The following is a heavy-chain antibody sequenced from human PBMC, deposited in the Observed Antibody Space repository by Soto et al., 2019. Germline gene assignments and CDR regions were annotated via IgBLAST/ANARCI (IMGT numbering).Heavy chain of an antibody. CDR3: ASGTSGSNLNYGMDV. V-gene: IGHV4-4*02. J-gene: IGHJ6*02. CDR1: GGSLSSDNW. Sequence: QVQLQESGPGLVKPSGTLSLTCAVSGGSLSSDNWWCWVRQAPGKRPEWIGEIFHTGSTNYNPSLKSRVTISVDKSKNQFSLRLSSVTAADTALYYCASGTSGSNLNYGMDVWGQGTTVTVS. CDR2: IFHTGST. D-gene: IGHD3-10*01.